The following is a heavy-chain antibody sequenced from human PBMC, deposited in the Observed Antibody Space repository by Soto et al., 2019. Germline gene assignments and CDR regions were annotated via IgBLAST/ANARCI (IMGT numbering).Heavy chain of an antibody. Sequence: SETLSLTCTVSGGSISSYYWSWIRQPPGKGLEWIGYIYYSGSTNYSPSLKSRVTISVDTSKNQFSLKLSSVTAADTAVYYCAIGGSGSYYNPYYFDYWGQGTLVTVSS. CDR1: GGSISSYY. D-gene: IGHD3-10*01. CDR2: IYYSGST. J-gene: IGHJ4*02. CDR3: AIGGSGSYYNPYYFDY. V-gene: IGHV4-59*01.